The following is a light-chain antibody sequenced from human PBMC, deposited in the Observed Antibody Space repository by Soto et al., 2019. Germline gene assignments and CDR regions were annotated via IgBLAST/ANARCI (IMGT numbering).Light chain of an antibody. J-gene: IGKJ3*01. CDR1: QGISKF. CDR3: QKYDSAPLFT. Sequence: DIQMAQTPPSLSASVGDRATITCRASQGISKFLAWYQHKPGKVPKLLIYAASTLQSGVPSRFSGSGSWTDFTLTISSLQPEDVATYYCQKYDSAPLFTFGPGTRVDV. V-gene: IGKV1-27*01. CDR2: AAS.